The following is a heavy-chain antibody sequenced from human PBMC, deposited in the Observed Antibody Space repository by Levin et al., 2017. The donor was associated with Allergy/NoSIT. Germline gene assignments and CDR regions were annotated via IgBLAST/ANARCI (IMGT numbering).Heavy chain of an antibody. V-gene: IGHV3-30*18. J-gene: IGHJ4*02. CDR3: AKGDPGPDY. CDR2: ISYDGSNK. CDR1: GFTFSSYG. Sequence: GGSLRLSCAASGFTFSSYGMHWVRQAPGKGLEWVAVISYDGSNKYYADSVKGRFTISRDNSKNTLYLQMNSLRAEDTAVYYCAKGDPGPDYWGQGTLVTVYS.